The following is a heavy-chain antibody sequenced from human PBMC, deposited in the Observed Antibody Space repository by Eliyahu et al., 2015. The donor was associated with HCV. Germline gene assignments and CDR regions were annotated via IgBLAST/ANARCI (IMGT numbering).Heavy chain of an antibody. V-gene: IGHV4-39*07. CDR1: GGSISSSSYY. CDR2: IYYRGST. Sequence: QLQLQESGPGLVKPSETLSLTCTVSGGSISSSSYYWGWXRQPPGKGLEWXGGSIYYRGSTYYNPSLKSRVTISVDTSKNQFSLKLSSVTAADTAVYYCARVLGTAGNDFWITDRLGWFDPWGQGTLVTVSS. J-gene: IGHJ5*02. D-gene: IGHD3-3*01. CDR3: ARVLGTAGNDFWITDRLGWFDP.